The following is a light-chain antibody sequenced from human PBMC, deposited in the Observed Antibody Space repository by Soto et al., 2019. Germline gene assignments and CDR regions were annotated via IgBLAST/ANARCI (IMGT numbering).Light chain of an antibody. CDR2: SNS. Sequence: QSVLTQPPSASGTPEQRVTISCSGSSSNIGSNTVNWYQQFPGTAPKVLIYSNSQRPSGVPVRFSGSKSGTSASLAISGLQSEDEAGYYCAAWDDSLNGPVFGGGTKLTVL. J-gene: IGLJ2*01. CDR1: SSNIGSNT. V-gene: IGLV1-44*01. CDR3: AAWDDSLNGPV.